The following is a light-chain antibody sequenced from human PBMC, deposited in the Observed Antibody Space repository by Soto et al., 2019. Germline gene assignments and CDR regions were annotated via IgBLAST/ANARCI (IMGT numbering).Light chain of an antibody. Sequence: QSALTQPASVSGSPGQSITISCTGTSSDVGGYNYVSWYQLHPGKAPKLMIYDVSNRPSGVSNRFSGSKSGNTASLTISGLQAEDEADYYCSSYTSRSTLVFGGGTKVTVL. J-gene: IGLJ2*01. CDR3: SSYTSRSTLV. CDR2: DVS. CDR1: SSDVGGYNY. V-gene: IGLV2-14*03.